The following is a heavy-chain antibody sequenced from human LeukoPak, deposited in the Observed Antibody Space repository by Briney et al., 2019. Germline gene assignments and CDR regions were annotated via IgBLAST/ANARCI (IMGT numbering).Heavy chain of an antibody. CDR3: ARSRDLWVDIVASAWFDP. V-gene: IGHV4-39*07. D-gene: IGHD5-12*01. J-gene: IGHJ3*01. Sequence: PSETLSLTCTVSGGSISSSSDSWGWIRQPPGKGLEWIGSIYYSGSTYYNPSLKSRGTISVDTSKNHFSLKLSSVTAADTAVYYCARSRDLWVDIVASAWFDPWGQGTMVTVSS. CDR2: IYYSGST. CDR1: GGSISSSSDS.